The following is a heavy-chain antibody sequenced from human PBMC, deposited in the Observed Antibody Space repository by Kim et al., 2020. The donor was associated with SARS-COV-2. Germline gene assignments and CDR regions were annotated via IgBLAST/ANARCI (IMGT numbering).Heavy chain of an antibody. V-gene: IGHV4-34*01. D-gene: IGHD6-13*01. J-gene: IGHJ3*02. CDR2: INHSGST. Sequence: SETLSLTCAVYGGSFSGYYWTWIRQPPGKGLEWIGEINHSGSTNYNPPLKSRVTISLDTSKNHFSLKLSSVTAADTAVYYCARPRGSSSWHDAFDIWGQGTMVTVSS. CDR3: ARPRGSSSWHDAFDI. CDR1: GGSFSGYY.